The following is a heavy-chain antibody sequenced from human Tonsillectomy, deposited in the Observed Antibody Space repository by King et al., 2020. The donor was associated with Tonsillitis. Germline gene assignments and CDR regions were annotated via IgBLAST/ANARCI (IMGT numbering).Heavy chain of an antibody. D-gene: IGHD6-19*01. Sequence: VQLVESGGGLVQPGGSLRLSCAASGFTFSSYAMSWVRQAPGKGLEWVSVIYSGGSSTYYADSVKGRFTISRDNSKNTLYLQMNSLRAEDTAVYYCAKEGLGRRYFDLWGRGTLVTVSS. CDR3: AKEGLGRRYFDL. J-gene: IGHJ2*01. CDR1: GFTFSSYA. CDR2: IYSGGSST. V-gene: IGHV3-23*03.